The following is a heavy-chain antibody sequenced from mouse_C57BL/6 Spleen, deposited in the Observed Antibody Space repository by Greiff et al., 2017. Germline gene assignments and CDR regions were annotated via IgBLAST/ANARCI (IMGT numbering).Heavy chain of an antibody. Sequence: QVQLQQPGAELVRPGSSVKLSCKASGYTFTSYWMDWVKQRPGQGLEWIGNLYPSDSETHYNQKFKDKATLTVDKSSSTAYMQLSSLTSEDSAVYYCAIDSSGPYAMDYWGQGTSVTVSS. J-gene: IGHJ4*01. CDR2: LYPSDSET. CDR1: GYTFTSYW. CDR3: AIDSSGPYAMDY. D-gene: IGHD3-2*02. V-gene: IGHV1-61*01.